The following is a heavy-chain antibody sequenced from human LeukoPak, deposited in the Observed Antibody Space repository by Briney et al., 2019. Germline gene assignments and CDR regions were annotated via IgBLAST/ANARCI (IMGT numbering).Heavy chain of an antibody. Sequence: SETLSLTCTVSGGSVSSGSYYWSWIRQPPGKGLEWIGYIYYSGSTNYNPSFKSRITISVDTSRNQFSLQLSSVTAADTAVYYCARIHRYCSGGACYVLDNWGQGTLVAVSS. CDR2: IYYSGST. CDR3: ARIHRYCSGGACYVLDN. D-gene: IGHD2-15*01. J-gene: IGHJ4*02. V-gene: IGHV4-61*01. CDR1: GGSVSSGSYY.